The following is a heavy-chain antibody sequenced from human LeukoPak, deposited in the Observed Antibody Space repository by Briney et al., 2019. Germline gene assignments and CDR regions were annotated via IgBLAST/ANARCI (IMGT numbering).Heavy chain of an antibody. Sequence: GGSLRLSCAASGFTFSSYWMHWVRHAPGKGLVWVSRINSDGSSTSYADSVKGRFTISRDNAKNTLYLQMNSLRAEDTAVYYCASPGGKAGFGSYGMDVWGQGTTVTVSS. CDR2: INSDGSST. D-gene: IGHD3-10*01. CDR1: GFTFSSYW. J-gene: IGHJ6*02. V-gene: IGHV3-74*01. CDR3: ASPGGKAGFGSYGMDV.